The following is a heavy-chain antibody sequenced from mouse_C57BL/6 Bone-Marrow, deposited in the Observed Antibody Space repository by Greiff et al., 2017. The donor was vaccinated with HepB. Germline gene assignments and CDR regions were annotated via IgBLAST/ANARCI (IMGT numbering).Heavy chain of an antibody. CDR2: ISSGGSYT. V-gene: IGHV5-6*01. CDR3: ARQIYYGYDAFMDY. D-gene: IGHD2-2*01. J-gene: IGHJ4*01. CDR1: GFTFSSYG. Sequence: EVKVVESGGDLVKPGGSLKLSCAASGFTFSSYGMSWVRQTPDKRLEWVATISSGGSYTYSPDSVKGRFTISRDNAKNTLYLQMSSLKSEDTAMYYCARQIYYGYDAFMDYWGQGTSVTVSS.